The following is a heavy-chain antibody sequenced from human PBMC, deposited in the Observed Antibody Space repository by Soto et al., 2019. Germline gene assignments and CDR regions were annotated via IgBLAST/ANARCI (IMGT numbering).Heavy chain of an antibody. J-gene: IGHJ4*02. CDR3: AGDRGDSIEY. CDR1: GGSISSYY. Sequence: SETLSLTCTVSGGSISSYYWNWIRQPPGKEPEYIGYIYYSGTTYYNPSLRGRVTISVDTSTKQFSLKLTSVTAADTACYYCAGDRGDSIEYWGQGIQVTVSS. D-gene: IGHD2-21*02. CDR2: IYYSGTT. V-gene: IGHV4-59*01.